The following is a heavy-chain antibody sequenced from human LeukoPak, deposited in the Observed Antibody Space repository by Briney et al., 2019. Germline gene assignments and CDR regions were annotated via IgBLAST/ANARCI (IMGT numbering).Heavy chain of an antibody. CDR1: GLTFSSYW. CDR3: ATGSGSYYSH. D-gene: IGHD3-22*01. Sequence: PGGSLRLSCAASGLTFSSYWMYWVRQAPGKGLEWVAVAHNDGDTKYYADSVRGRFTISRDNSKNTLQLQMSSLRAEDTAVYYCATGSGSYYSHWGQGTLVTVSS. V-gene: IGHV3-30*02. J-gene: IGHJ4*02. CDR2: AHNDGDTK.